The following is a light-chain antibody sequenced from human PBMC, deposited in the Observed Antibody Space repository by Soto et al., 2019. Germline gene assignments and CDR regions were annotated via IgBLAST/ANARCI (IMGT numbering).Light chain of an antibody. V-gene: IGKV3-11*01. CDR1: QSVSTY. J-gene: IGKJ4*01. CDR3: QQRSHWPPLT. Sequence: EIVLTQSPATLSMSPGERATLSCRASQSVSTYLAWYQQKPGQAPRLLIFDASNRASAIPSRFSGSGSGTNFNPTISSLEPEDFAVYFCQQRSHWPPLTFGRGTKVEIK. CDR2: DAS.